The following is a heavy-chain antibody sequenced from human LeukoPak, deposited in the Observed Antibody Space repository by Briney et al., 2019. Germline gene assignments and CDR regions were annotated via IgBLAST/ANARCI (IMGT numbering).Heavy chain of an antibody. CDR3: AKGLYYDILTGAPFDY. CDR1: GFTFGDYA. Sequence: GRSLRLSCAASGFTFGDYAMHWVRQAPGKGLEWVSGISWNSGSIGYADSVKGRFTISRDNAKNSLYLQMNSLRAEDMALYYCAKGLYYDILTGAPFDYWGQGTLVTVSS. J-gene: IGHJ4*02. CDR2: ISWNSGSI. V-gene: IGHV3-9*03. D-gene: IGHD3-9*01.